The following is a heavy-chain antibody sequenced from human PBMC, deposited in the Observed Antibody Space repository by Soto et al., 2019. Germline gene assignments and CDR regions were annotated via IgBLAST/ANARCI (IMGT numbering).Heavy chain of an antibody. J-gene: IGHJ5*02. D-gene: IGHD6-13*01. V-gene: IGHV3-21*01. CDR3: TRDASRDSSARGWFDP. CDR1: GFTFRSFT. Sequence: GGSLRLSCAASGFTFRSFTMNWVRQAPGKGLEWVSTISSNSAYIYYTDALRGRFTISRDNAKNSLHLQMNSLRAEDTAVYYCTRDASRDSSARGWFDPWGPGTMVTVYS. CDR2: ISSNSAYI.